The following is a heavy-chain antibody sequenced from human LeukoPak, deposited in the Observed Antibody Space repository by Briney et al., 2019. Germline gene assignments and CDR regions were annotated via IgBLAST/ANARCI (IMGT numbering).Heavy chain of an antibody. J-gene: IGHJ3*02. CDR3: ARTVGKSTYYYDSSGPRAFDI. CDR1: GGSISSYY. V-gene: IGHV4-59*08. CDR2: IYYSGST. D-gene: IGHD3-22*01. Sequence: SETLSLTCTVSGGSISSYYWSWIRQPPGKGLEWIGYIYYSGSTNYNPSLKSRVTISVDTSKNQFSLKLSSVTAADTAVYYCARTVGKSTYYYDSSGPRAFDIWGQGTMVTVSS.